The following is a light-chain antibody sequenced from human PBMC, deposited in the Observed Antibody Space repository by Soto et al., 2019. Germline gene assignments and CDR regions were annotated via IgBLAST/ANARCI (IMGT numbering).Light chain of an antibody. CDR1: SSNIGAGYD. Sequence: QSVLTQPPSVSGAPGQRVTISCTGSSSNIGAGYDVHWYQQLPGTAPKLLIYGNSNRPSGVPDRFSGSKSGTSASLAITGLQAEYEADYFCQPYDRCLSGYVFRIGTKVPV. CDR3: QPYDRCLSGYV. J-gene: IGLJ1*01. CDR2: GNS. V-gene: IGLV1-40*01.